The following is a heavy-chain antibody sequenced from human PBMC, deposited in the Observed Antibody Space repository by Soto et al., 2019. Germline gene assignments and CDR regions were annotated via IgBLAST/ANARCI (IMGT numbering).Heavy chain of an antibody. CDR3: ARVNVTLDL. CDR2: IHYGGNA. Sequence: SETLSLTCTVSGGSISSDSYYWAWVRQPPGKGLEWIASIHYGGNAYYSPSLTTRATFSRDTSKNRVSLELRSVTAADTAVYYCARVNVTLDLWGLGTLVTVSS. V-gene: IGHV4-39*01. D-gene: IGHD2-21*02. CDR1: GGSISSDSYY. J-gene: IGHJ4*02.